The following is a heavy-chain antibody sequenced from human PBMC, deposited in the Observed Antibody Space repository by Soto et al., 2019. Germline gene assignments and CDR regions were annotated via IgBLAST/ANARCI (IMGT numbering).Heavy chain of an antibody. Sequence: PSETLSLTCVVSAGSISSSYWWIWVRHPPGKGLDWIGEIYHSGSTNYNPSLKSRVTISVDTSKNQFSLNLTSVTAADTALYYCAREVCSTTTCSGYYYAMEVWGHGTQLTASS. CDR1: AGSISSSYW. CDR2: IYHSGST. J-gene: IGHJ6*01. D-gene: IGHD2-2*01. V-gene: IGHV4-4*02. CDR3: AREVCSTTTCSGYYYAMEV.